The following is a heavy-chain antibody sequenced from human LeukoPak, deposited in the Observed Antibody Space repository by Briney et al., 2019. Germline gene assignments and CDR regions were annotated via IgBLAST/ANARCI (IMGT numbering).Heavy chain of an antibody. CDR2: INPNSGGT. CDR3: ARARCGGDCYTTTYYYYYYYMDV. V-gene: IGHV1-2*02. CDR1: GYTFTGYY. Sequence: ASVKVSCKASGYTFTGYYMHWVRQAPGQGLEWMGWINPNSGGTNYAQKFQGRVTMTRDTSISTAYMELSRLRSDDTAVYYCARARCGGDCYTTTYYYYYYYMDVWGKGTTVTVSS. D-gene: IGHD2-21*01. J-gene: IGHJ6*03.